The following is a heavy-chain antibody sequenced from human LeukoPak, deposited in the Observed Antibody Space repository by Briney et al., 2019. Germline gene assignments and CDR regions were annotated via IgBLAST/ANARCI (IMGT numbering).Heavy chain of an antibody. D-gene: IGHD2-15*01. J-gene: IGHJ4*02. CDR3: ARGSRGIVVVVAAAFDY. Sequence: GGSLRLSCAASGFTFSSYWMSWFRQAPGKGLEWVAKIKQDGSEKYYVDSVKGRFTISRDNAKNSLYLQMNSLRAEDTAVYYCARGSRGIVVVVAAAFDYWGQGTLVTVSS. CDR1: GFTFSSYW. V-gene: IGHV3-7*04. CDR2: IKQDGSEK.